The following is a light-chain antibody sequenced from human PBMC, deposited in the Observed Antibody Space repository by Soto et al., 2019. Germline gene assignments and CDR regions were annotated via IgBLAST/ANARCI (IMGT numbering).Light chain of an antibody. CDR3: QQSYSTPLYT. J-gene: IGKJ2*01. CDR2: AAS. Sequence: DIQMTQSPSSLSASVGDRVTITCRASQSISSYLNWYQQKPGKAPKLLIYAASSLQYGVPSRFSGSASGSDFTLTISSLQPEDFATYYCQQSYSTPLYTFGQGTKLEIK. V-gene: IGKV1-39*01. CDR1: QSISSY.